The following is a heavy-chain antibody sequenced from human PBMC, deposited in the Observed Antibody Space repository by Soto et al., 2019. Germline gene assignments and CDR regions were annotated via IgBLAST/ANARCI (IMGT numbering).Heavy chain of an antibody. D-gene: IGHD6-19*01. CDR1: GFTISSYA. Sequence: QVQLVESGGGVVQPGRSLRLSCAASGFTISSYAMHWVRQAPGKGLEWVSVVSHDGSHKYYADSVKGRFTISSDNSKSTLYLQMNSLRPEDTALYYCARDIDIAVVYYYYGMDVWGQGTTVAVSS. J-gene: IGHJ6*02. V-gene: IGHV3-30-3*01. CDR3: ARDIDIAVVYYYYGMDV. CDR2: VSHDGSHK.